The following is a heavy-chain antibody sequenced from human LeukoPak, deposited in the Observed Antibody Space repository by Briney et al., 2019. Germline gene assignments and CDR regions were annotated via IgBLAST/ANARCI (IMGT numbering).Heavy chain of an antibody. D-gene: IGHD5-12*01. CDR3: ARDLFRWKGGGGYSGYGLDY. CDR2: IYYSGST. J-gene: IGHJ4*02. Sequence: PSETLSLTCTVSGGSIRSGDYYWSWIRQPPGKGLEWIGYIYYSGSTYYNPSLKSRVTISVDTSKNQFSLKLSSVTAADTAVYYCARDLFRWKGGGGYSGYGLDYWGQGTLVTVSS. V-gene: IGHV4-30-4*01. CDR1: GGSIRSGDYY.